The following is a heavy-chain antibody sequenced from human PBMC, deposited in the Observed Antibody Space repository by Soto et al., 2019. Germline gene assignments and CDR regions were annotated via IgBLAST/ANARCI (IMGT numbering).Heavy chain of an antibody. J-gene: IGHJ4*02. D-gene: IGHD6-6*01. CDR1: GFTFSSYA. V-gene: IGHV3-23*01. Sequence: GGSLRLSCAASGFTFSSYARSWVRQAPGKGQEWVSAISGSGGSTYYADSVKGRFTIPRDNSKNTQYLQMNSLRAEDTAVYYCANLARPVDYFDYWGQGTLVTVSS. CDR2: ISGSGGST. CDR3: ANLARPVDYFDY.